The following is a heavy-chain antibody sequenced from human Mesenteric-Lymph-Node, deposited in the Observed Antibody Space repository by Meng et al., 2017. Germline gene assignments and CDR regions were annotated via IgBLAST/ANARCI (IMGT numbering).Heavy chain of an antibody. J-gene: IGHJ4*02. Sequence: QVHLVESGGGVVQHGRSLRLSCAASGFTFSSLGMHWVRQAPGKGLEWVAVIWSDGNTKYYADSVKDRFTISRDNSKSTLYLQMNSLRAEDTAVYYCTGNSHIYGFDYWGPGTLVTVSS. D-gene: IGHD5-18*01. V-gene: IGHV3-33*01. CDR3: TGNSHIYGFDY. CDR2: IWSDGNTK. CDR1: GFTFSSLG.